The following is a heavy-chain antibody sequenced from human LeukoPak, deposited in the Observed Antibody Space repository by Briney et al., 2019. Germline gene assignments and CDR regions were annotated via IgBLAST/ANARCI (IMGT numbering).Heavy chain of an antibody. J-gene: IGHJ3*02. D-gene: IGHD3-22*01. CDR1: GGTFSSYA. Sequence: SVKVSCKASGGTFSSYAISWVRQAPGQGLEWMGRIIPIFGTANYAQKFQGRVTITTDESTSTAYMELSSPRSEDTAVYYCARDQDFYDSSGYGAFDIWGQGTMVTVSS. CDR3: ARDQDFYDSSGYGAFDI. CDR2: IIPIFGTA. V-gene: IGHV1-69*05.